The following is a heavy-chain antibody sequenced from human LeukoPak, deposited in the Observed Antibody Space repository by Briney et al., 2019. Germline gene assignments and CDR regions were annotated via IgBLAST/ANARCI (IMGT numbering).Heavy chain of an antibody. Sequence: SETLSLTCTGSGGSISSYYWSWIRQPPGKGLEWIGYIYYSGSTNYNPSLKSRVTISVDTSKNQFSLKLSSVTAADTAVYYCARAASSFDYWGQGTLVTVSS. J-gene: IGHJ4*02. CDR3: ARAASSFDY. CDR1: GGSISSYY. V-gene: IGHV4-59*01. D-gene: IGHD6-6*01. CDR2: IYYSGST.